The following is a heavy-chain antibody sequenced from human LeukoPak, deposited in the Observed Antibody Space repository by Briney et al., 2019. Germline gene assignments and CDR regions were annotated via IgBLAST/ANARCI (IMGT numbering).Heavy chain of an antibody. J-gene: IGHJ4*02. CDR1: GGSFSGYY. D-gene: IGHD5-18*01. CDR2: INHSGST. V-gene: IGHV4-34*01. Sequence: PSETLSLTCAVYGGSFSGYYWSWIRQPPGKGLEWIGEINHSGSTNYNPSLKSRVTISVDTSKNQFSLKLSSVTAADTAVYYCARECRGYGYIGCFDYWGQGTLVTVSS. CDR3: ARECRGYGYIGCFDY.